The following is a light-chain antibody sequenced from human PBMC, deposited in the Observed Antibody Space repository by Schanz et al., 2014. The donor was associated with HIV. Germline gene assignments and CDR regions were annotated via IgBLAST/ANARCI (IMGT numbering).Light chain of an antibody. V-gene: IGLV2-18*02. CDR1: SSDVGSYNR. Sequence: QSALTQHPSVSGSPGQSVNISCTGTSSDVGSYNRVSWYQQPPGTAPKLMIFEVSNRPSGVPDRFSGSKSGNTASLTISGLQPEDEADYYCSSYTSSSTLVFGGGTKLTVL. CDR3: SSYTSSSTLV. CDR2: EVS. J-gene: IGLJ2*01.